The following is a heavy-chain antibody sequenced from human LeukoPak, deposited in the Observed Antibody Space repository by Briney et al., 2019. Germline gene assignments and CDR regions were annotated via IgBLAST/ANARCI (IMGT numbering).Heavy chain of an antibody. CDR3: ARVREGYCSSTSCYLMRDYYYYYMDV. Sequence: SETLSLTCTVSGGSISSYYWSWIRQPAGKGLEWIGRIYTSGSTNYNPSLKSRVTMSVDTSKNQFSLKLSSVTAADTAVYYCARVREGYCSSTSCYLMRDYYYYYMDVWGKGTTVTISS. J-gene: IGHJ6*03. CDR1: GGSISSYY. V-gene: IGHV4-4*07. CDR2: IYTSGST. D-gene: IGHD2-2*01.